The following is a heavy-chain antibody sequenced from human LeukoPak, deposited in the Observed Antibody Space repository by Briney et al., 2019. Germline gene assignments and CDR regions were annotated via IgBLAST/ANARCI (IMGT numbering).Heavy chain of an antibody. D-gene: IGHD3-16*01. J-gene: IGHJ5*02. Sequence: ASVKVSCKASGYTFTGYYMHWVRQAPGQGLEWMGWINPNSGGTNYAQKFQGRVTMTRDTSISTAYMELSGLRSDDTAVYYCARVTQGITFGGVIDGWGQGTLVTVSS. V-gene: IGHV1-2*02. CDR2: INPNSGGT. CDR1: GYTFTGYY. CDR3: ARVTQGITFGGVIDG.